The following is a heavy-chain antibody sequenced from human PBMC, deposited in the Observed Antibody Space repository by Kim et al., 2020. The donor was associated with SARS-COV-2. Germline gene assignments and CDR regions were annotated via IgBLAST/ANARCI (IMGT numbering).Heavy chain of an antibody. V-gene: IGHV3-23*01. CDR3: AKGGYTYGNAYFDS. Sequence: GGSLRLSCAASGFTLSNYAMSWVRQAPGKGLDWVSTFSVSDGYTYYADSVKGRFTISRDNSKNTLYLQMNSLRAEDTAVYFCAKGGYTYGNAYFDSWGQGTLVTVSS. CDR1: GFTLSNYA. D-gene: IGHD5-18*01. CDR2: FSVSDGYT. J-gene: IGHJ4*02.